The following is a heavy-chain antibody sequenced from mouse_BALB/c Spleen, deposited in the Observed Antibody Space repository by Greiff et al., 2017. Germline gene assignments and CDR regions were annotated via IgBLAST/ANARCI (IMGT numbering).Heavy chain of an antibody. CDR1: GFTFSSYA. Sequence: EVMLVESGGGLVKPGVSLKLSCAASGFTFSSYAMSWVRQTPEKRLEWVASISSGGSTYYPDSVKGRFPISRDNARNILYLQMSSLRSEDTAMYYCARDDYGYYAMDWWGQGTAGTVS. CDR2: ISSGGST. J-gene: IGHJ4*01. V-gene: IGHV5-6-5*01. CDR3: ARDDYGYYAMDW. D-gene: IGHD1-2*01.